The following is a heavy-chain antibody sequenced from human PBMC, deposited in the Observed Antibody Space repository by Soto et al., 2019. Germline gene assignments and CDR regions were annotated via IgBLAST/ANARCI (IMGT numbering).Heavy chain of an antibody. Sequence: QVQLVQSGPEVKKPGASVKVSCKTSGYTFTDYGISWVRQAPGQGLEWMGWISTSKGNTNYAQKFQGRVTMTTDTATSTGYMELRSLRSDDTAVYYCATRSAAFDYWGEGTLVTVSS. V-gene: IGHV1-18*01. CDR3: ATRSAAFDY. CDR2: ISTSKGNT. D-gene: IGHD6-25*01. CDR1: GYTFTDYG. J-gene: IGHJ4*02.